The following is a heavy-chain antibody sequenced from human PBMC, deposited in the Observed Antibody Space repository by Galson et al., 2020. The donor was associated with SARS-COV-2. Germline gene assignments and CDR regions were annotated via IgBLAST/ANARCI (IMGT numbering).Heavy chain of an antibody. CDR1: GGSISSSNW. V-gene: IGHV4-4*02. CDR3: ARDGGNGDGYFDY. Sequence: SETLSLTCAVSGGSISSSNWWSWVRQPPGKGLEWIGEIYHSGSTNYNPSLKSRVTISVDKSKNQFSLKLSSVTAADTAVYYCARDGGNGDGYFDYWGQGTLVTVSS. D-gene: IGHD2-15*01. CDR2: IYHSGST. J-gene: IGHJ4*02.